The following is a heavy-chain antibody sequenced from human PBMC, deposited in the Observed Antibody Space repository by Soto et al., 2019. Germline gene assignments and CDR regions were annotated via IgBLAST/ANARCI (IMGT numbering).Heavy chain of an antibody. CDR1: GDSVSSDITS. CDR3: PRRNALDV. J-gene: IGHJ3*01. Sequence: PSQALSLTCALSGDSVSSDITSWNWIRQSPSRGLEWLGRTYYRSKWFHDYAASVKSRITINPDTSKNQFSLELNSMTPQDTAVYYRPRRNALDVWGQGTVLTVS. V-gene: IGHV6-1*01. CDR2: TYYRSKWFH.